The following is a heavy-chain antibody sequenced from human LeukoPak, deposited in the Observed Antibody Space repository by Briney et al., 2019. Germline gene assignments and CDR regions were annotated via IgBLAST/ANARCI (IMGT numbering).Heavy chain of an antibody. J-gene: IGHJ6*03. D-gene: IGHD3-10*01. Sequence: PGGSLRLSCAASGFTFSSYGMHWVRQAPGKGLEWVAFIRYDGSNKYYADSVKGRFTISRENSKNTLYLQMNSLRAEDTAVYYCAKDGSYYGSGSSQAYFYYMDVWGKGTTVTISS. CDR3: AKDGSYYGSGSSQAYFYYMDV. CDR2: IRYDGSNK. CDR1: GFTFSSYG. V-gene: IGHV3-30*02.